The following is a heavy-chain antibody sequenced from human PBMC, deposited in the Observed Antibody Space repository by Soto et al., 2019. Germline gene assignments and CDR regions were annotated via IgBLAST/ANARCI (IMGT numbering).Heavy chain of an antibody. CDR2: ISYDSTKT. J-gene: IGHJ6*02. D-gene: IGHD6-13*01. Sequence: GGSLRLSCAASGFTFNSYGMHWVRQGPGNGLEWVAFISYDSTKTYYADSVKGRFTISRDNAKNSLYLQMNSLRAEDTAVYYCAREGVAAAEDYYYGMDVWGQGTTVTVSS. V-gene: IGHV3-30*03. CDR3: AREGVAAAEDYYYGMDV. CDR1: GFTFNSYG.